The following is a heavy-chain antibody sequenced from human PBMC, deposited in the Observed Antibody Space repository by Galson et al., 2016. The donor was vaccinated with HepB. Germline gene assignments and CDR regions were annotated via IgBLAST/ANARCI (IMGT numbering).Heavy chain of an antibody. CDR1: GFMFSTYA. D-gene: IGHD1-14*01. J-gene: IGHJ6*02. CDR2: IRNDGAST. V-gene: IGHV3-23*01. CDR3: ARDPDRDYYYYYGMDV. Sequence: SLRLSCAASGFMFSTYAMSWVRQAPGKGLEWVSGIRNDGASTFYADSVRGRFTISRDNAQDSLYLQMNSLTAEDTAVYYCARDPDRDYYYYYGMDVWGQGTTVTVSS.